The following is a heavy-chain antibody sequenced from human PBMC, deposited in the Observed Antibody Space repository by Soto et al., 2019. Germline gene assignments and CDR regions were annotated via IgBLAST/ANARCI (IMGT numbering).Heavy chain of an antibody. V-gene: IGHV3-23*01. CDR1: GFTFSSYA. CDR3: AKYPHPRYCSGGSCYSSDY. D-gene: IGHD2-15*01. Sequence: VQLLESGGGLVQPGGSLRLSCAASGFTFSSYAMSWVRQAPGKGLEWVSAISGSGGSTYYADSVKGRFTISRDNSKNTLYLQMNSLRAEDTAVYYCAKYPHPRYCSGGSCYSSDYWGQGTLVTVSS. J-gene: IGHJ4*02. CDR2: ISGSGGST.